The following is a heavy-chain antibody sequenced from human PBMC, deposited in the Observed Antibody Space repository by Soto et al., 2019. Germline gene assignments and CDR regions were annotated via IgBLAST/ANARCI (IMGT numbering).Heavy chain of an antibody. V-gene: IGHV3-23*01. CDR1: GFTFSSYA. CDR2: ISGSGGST. J-gene: IGHJ6*02. CDR3: AKDLGAGPTPYGMDV. Sequence: EVQLLESGGGLVQPGGSLRLSCAASGFTFSSYAMSWVRQAPGKGLEWVSAISGSGGSTYYADSVKGRFTISRDNSKNTLYLQMHSLRAEDTAVYYCAKDLGAGPTPYGMDVWGQGTTVTVSS.